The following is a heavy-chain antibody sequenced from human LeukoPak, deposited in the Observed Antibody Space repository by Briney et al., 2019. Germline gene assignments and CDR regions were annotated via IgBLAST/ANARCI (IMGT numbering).Heavy chain of an antibody. Sequence: PSETLSLTCTVSGGSISSYYWSWIRQPPGKGLEWIGYIYYSGSTNYNPSLKSRVTMSVDTSKNQFSLKLSSVTAADTAVYYCARDKYYYDSSGYGFDIWGQGTMVTVSS. D-gene: IGHD3-22*01. V-gene: IGHV4-59*12. CDR3: ARDKYYYDSSGYGFDI. CDR2: IYYSGST. CDR1: GGSISSYY. J-gene: IGHJ3*02.